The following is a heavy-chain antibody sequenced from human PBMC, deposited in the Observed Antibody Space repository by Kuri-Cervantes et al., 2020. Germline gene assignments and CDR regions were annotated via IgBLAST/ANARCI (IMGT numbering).Heavy chain of an antibody. J-gene: IGHJ3*02. CDR3: ATGGDTAMFYDAFNI. CDR2: FDPKDGET. CDR1: GYTLSELS. V-gene: IGHV1-24*01. Sequence: ASVKVSCKVSGYTLSELSIHWVRQAPGEGLEWMGGFDPKDGETIYAQKFQGRVTMTEDTSTDTAYMELSSLRSEDTAVYYCATGGDTAMFYDAFNIWGQGTLVTVSS. D-gene: IGHD5-18*01.